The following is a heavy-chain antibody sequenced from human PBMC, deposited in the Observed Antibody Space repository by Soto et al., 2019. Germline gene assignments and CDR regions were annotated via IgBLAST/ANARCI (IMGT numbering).Heavy chain of an antibody. V-gene: IGHV3-30*03. CDR2: ISHDGKNK. CDR1: GFALSNAV. Sequence: QVQLVESGGGVVQPGKSLRLSCAASGFALSNAVIHWVRETPGNGLEWVALISHDGKNKNYGESVKGRFTISKDDSDNLVFLEVDSLRSEDSAIYYCAREGHSSGHAGCFGIWGQGTLVTVSS. CDR3: AREGHSSGHAGCFGI. D-gene: IGHD3-22*01. J-gene: IGHJ3*02.